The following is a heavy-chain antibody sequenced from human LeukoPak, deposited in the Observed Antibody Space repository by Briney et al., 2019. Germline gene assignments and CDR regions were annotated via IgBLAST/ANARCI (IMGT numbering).Heavy chain of an antibody. CDR1: GVTFRSYG. CDR2: VRFDGGNK. V-gene: IGHV3-30*02. Sequence: PGRSLRLSCDASGVTFRSYGMHWVRQAPGKGREWVAFVRFDGGNKYYADSVKGRFTISRDNSKNTLYLQMSGLRAEDTAAYYCAKDKELYNTIIPYYYFMDVWGKGTTVTVSS. J-gene: IGHJ6*03. D-gene: IGHD1-1*01. CDR3: AKDKELYNTIIPYYYFMDV.